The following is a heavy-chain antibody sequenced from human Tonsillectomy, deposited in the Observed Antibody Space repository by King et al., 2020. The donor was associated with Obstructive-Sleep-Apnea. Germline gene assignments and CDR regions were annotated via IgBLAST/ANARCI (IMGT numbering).Heavy chain of an antibody. Sequence: QLQESGPGLVKPSETLSLTCTVSGYSISSGYDLGWIRQPPGKGLEWIGIIYHSGRTYYNPSLNSRVTISVDTSKNQFSLKLSSVTAADTAVYYCARDYYYDSSGYYVDYWGQGTLVTVSS. CDR2: IYHSGRT. V-gene: IGHV4-38-2*02. CDR3: ARDYYYDSSGYYVDY. D-gene: IGHD3-22*01. J-gene: IGHJ4*02. CDR1: GYSISSGYD.